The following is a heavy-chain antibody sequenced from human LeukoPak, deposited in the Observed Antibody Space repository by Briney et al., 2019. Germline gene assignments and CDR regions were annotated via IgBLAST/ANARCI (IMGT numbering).Heavy chain of an antibody. J-gene: IGHJ4*02. CDR3: AKDITIFGVVTPYYFDY. Sequence: PGGSLRLSCAASGFTFSSYAMSWVRQAPGKGLEWVSAISGSGGSTYYADSVKGRFTISRDNSKNTRYLQMNSLRAEDTAVYYCAKDITIFGVVTPYYFDYWGQGTLVTVSS. CDR2: ISGSGGST. D-gene: IGHD3-3*01. V-gene: IGHV3-23*01. CDR1: GFTFSSYA.